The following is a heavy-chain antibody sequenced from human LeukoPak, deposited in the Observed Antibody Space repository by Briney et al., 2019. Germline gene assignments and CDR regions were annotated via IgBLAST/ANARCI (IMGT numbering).Heavy chain of an antibody. D-gene: IGHD3-10*01. CDR3: TTEGFGELYGAFDI. CDR1: GFTFSNAW. J-gene: IGHJ3*02. Sequence: GGSLRLSCAASGFTFSNAWMSWVRQAPGKGLEWVGRIKSKTDGGTTDYAAPVKGRFTISRDDSKNTLYLQMNSLKTEDTAVYYCTTEGFGELYGAFDIWGQGTMVTVSS. V-gene: IGHV3-15*01. CDR2: IKSKTDGGTT.